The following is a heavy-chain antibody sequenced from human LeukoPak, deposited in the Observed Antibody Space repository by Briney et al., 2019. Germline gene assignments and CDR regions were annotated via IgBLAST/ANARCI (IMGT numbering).Heavy chain of an antibody. V-gene: IGHV4-4*07. CDR2: IYTSGST. CDR3: ARGPYSYDSSGCFDY. J-gene: IGHJ4*02. D-gene: IGHD3-22*01. CDR1: GGSISSYY. Sequence: SSETLSLTCTVSGGSISSYYWSWIRQPAGKGLEWIGRIYTSGSTNYNPSLKSRVTISVDTSKNQFSLRLNSVTATDTAMYYCARGPYSYDSSGCFDYWGQGALVTVSS.